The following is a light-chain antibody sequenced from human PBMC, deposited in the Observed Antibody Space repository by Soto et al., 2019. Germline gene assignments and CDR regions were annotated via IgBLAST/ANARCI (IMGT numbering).Light chain of an antibody. CDR1: SSNIGSNT. CDR2: SHN. CDR3: AAWDDSLNGYV. Sequence: QSVLTQPPSASGTPGQRVTISCSGSSSNIGSNTVNWYQQPPGTAPKLLIYSHNQRPSGVPDRFSGSKSGTSASLAISGLQCEDAADYYCAAWDDSLNGYVFGTGTKLTVL. J-gene: IGLJ1*01. V-gene: IGLV1-44*01.